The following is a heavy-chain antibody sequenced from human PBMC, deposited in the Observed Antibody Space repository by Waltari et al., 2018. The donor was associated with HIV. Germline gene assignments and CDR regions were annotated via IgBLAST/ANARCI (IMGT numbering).Heavy chain of an antibody. CDR2: MNPNSGNT. CDR1: GYTFTSYD. CDR3: ARGPQDYPKYYFDY. Sequence: VQLVQSGAEVKKPGASVQVSCKASGYTFTSYDINWVRQATGKGLEWLGWMNPNSGNTGYAQRFQGRVTMTRNTSISTAYMELSSLRSEDTAVYFCARGPQDYPKYYFDYWGQGTLVTVSS. D-gene: IGHD4-17*01. J-gene: IGHJ4*02. V-gene: IGHV1-8*01.